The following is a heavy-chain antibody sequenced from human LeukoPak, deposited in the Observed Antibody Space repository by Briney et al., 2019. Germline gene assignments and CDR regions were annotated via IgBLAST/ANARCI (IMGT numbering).Heavy chain of an antibody. Sequence: SETLSLTCTVSGGSIDSSGYYWGWIRQPPGKGLEWIGSIYYTGNTYYKPSLESRVTISVDTSKNQFSLKLSSVTAADTAVYYCARGGVSSGWAYYYYYYAMDVWGQGTTVTVSS. CDR1: GGSIDSSGYY. CDR3: ARGGVSSGWAYYYYYYAMDV. CDR2: IYYTGNT. J-gene: IGHJ6*02. V-gene: IGHV4-39*01. D-gene: IGHD6-19*01.